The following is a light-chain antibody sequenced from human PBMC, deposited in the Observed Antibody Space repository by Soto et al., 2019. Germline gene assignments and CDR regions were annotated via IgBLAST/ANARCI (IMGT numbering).Light chain of an antibody. V-gene: IGLV2-11*01. Sequence: QSALTQPRSVSGSPGHSVTISCTGTSSDVGAYNYVSWYQQHPGKAPKLIIYDVNKRPSTVPDRFSGSKSGNTASLTISGLQAEDEGDYFCCSYEGTYSFRVFGGGTKLTVL. CDR1: SSDVGAYNY. CDR3: CSYEGTYSFRV. CDR2: DVN. J-gene: IGLJ2*01.